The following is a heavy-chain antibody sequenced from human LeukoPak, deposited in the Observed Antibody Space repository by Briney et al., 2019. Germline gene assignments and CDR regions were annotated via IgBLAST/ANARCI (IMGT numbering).Heavy chain of an antibody. J-gene: IGHJ2*01. Sequence: GESLKISYKGSGYSFTSYWIGWVRQMPGKGLEWMGIIYPGDSDTRYSPSFQGQVTISADKSTSTASLQWSSLKASGTAMYYCARTASEYWYFDLWGRGTLVTVSS. CDR3: ARTASEYWYFDL. CDR2: IYPGDSDT. CDR1: GYSFTSYW. V-gene: IGHV5-51*01.